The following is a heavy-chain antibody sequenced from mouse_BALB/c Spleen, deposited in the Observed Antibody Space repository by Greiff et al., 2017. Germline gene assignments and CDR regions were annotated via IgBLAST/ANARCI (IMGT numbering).Heavy chain of an antibody. CDR2: ISSGGST. CDR3: ARHETYYDYAWFAY. CDR1: GFTFSSYA. V-gene: IGHV5-6-5*01. J-gene: IGHJ3*01. D-gene: IGHD2-4*01. Sequence: EVQGVESGGGLVKPGGSLKLSCAASGFTFSSYAMSWVRQTPEKRLEWVASISSGGSTYYPDSVKGRFTISRDNAKNTLYLQMSSLRSEDTAMYYCARHETYYDYAWFAYWGQGTLVTVSA.